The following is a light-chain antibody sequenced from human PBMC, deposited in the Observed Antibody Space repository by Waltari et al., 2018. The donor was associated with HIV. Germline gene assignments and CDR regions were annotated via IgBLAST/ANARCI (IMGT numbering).Light chain of an antibody. Sequence: EIVLTQSPGTLSLSPGERATLSCRASQRVSSSYLAWYQQKPGQAPSLLIYGASSRATGIPDRFSGSGSGTDFTLTISRLEPEDFAVYYGQQYGSSPPVGQGTRLEIK. CDR2: GAS. CDR3: QQYGSSPP. CDR1: QRVSSSY. V-gene: IGKV3-20*01. J-gene: IGKJ5*01.